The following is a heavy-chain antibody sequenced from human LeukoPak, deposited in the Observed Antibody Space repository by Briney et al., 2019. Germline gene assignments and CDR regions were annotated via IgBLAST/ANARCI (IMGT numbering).Heavy chain of an antibody. D-gene: IGHD3-22*01. V-gene: IGHV1-2*02. CDR1: GYSFTDYL. Sequence: ASVKVSCKASGYSFTDYLMHWVRQAPGQGLEWMGWINPHSGGTSSAQKFQGRVTMTRDTSISTAYMELSRLRSDDTAVYYCARASYYYDSSGYPGYYFDYWGQGTLVTVSS. J-gene: IGHJ4*02. CDR2: INPHSGGT. CDR3: ARASYYYDSSGYPGYYFDY.